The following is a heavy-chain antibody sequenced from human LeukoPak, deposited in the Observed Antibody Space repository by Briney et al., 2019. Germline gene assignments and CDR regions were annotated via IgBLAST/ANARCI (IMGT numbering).Heavy chain of an antibody. Sequence: GASVKVSCKASGGTFSSYAISWVRQAPGQGLEWMGWINPNSGGTNYAQKFQGRVTMTRDTSISTAYMELSRLRSDDTAVYYCARVSYYDFWSGWSHYYYGMDVRGQGTTVTVSS. J-gene: IGHJ6*02. CDR2: INPNSGGT. CDR1: GGTFSSYA. CDR3: ARVSYYDFWSGWSHYYYGMDV. V-gene: IGHV1-2*02. D-gene: IGHD3-3*01.